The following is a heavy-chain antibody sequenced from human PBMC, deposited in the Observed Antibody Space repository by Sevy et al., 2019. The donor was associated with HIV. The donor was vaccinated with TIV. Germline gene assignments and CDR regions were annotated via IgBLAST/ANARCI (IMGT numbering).Heavy chain of an antibody. D-gene: IGHD2-2*01. Sequence: GGSLRLSCAASGFTVSSNYMSWVRQAPGKGLEWVSVIYSGGSTYYADSVKGRFTISRDNSKNTLYLQMNSLRAGDTAVYYCASTRGLLGYCSSTSCYPPAYYYYGMDVWGQGTTVTVSS. CDR3: ASTRGLLGYCSSTSCYPPAYYYYGMDV. CDR2: IYSGGST. J-gene: IGHJ6*02. CDR1: GFTVSSNY. V-gene: IGHV3-53*01.